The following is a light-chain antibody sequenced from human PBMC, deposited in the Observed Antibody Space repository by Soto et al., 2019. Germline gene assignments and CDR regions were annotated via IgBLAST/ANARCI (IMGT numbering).Light chain of an antibody. CDR3: QQRSNWPPSIT. V-gene: IGKV3-11*01. CDR2: GAS. Sequence: EIVLTQSPCTLSLSPGERATLSCRASQDVSSNLAWYQQKPGQAPSLLIYGASTRATGTPARFSGSGSGTDFTLTISSLEPEDFAVYYCQQRSNWPPSITFGQGTRLEIK. CDR1: QDVSSN. J-gene: IGKJ5*01.